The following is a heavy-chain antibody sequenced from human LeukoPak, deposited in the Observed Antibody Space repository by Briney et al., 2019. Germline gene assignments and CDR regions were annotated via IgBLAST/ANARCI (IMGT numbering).Heavy chain of an antibody. D-gene: IGHD3-22*01. V-gene: IGHV3-23*01. CDR2: ISGSGGST. CDR3: AKSKGRAMIVVVIYYFDY. CDR1: GFTFSSYA. Sequence: PGGSLRLSCAASGFTFSSYAMSWVRQAPGKGLEWVSAISGSGGSTYYADSVKGRFTISRDNSKNTLYLQMNSLRAEDTAVYYCAKSKGRAMIVVVIYYFDYWGQGTLVTVSS. J-gene: IGHJ4*02.